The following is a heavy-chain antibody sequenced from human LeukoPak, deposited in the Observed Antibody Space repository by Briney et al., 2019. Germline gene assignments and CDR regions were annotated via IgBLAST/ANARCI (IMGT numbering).Heavy chain of an antibody. CDR3: ARPAYYDSSGYNPTAGYFDL. J-gene: IGHJ2*01. CDR1: GGSIFIYY. D-gene: IGHD3-22*01. CDR2: IYANGIT. V-gene: IGHV4-4*08. Sequence: SETLSLTCTVSGGSIFIYYWNWIRQSPGKGLEWIGYIYANGITTYNPSLRSRGSISFDTSRNQFSLRLTSVTAADTATYYCARPAYYDSSGYNPTAGYFDLWGRGTLVTVSS.